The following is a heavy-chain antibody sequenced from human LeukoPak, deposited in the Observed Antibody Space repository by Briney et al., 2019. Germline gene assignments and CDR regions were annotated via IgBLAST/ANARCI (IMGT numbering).Heavy chain of an antibody. CDR1: GGSFSGYY. CDR3: AREDAYSSSWNNWFDP. Sequence: PSETLSLTCAVYGGSFSGYYWSWIRQPPGKGLEWIGEINHSGSTNYNPSLKSRVTISVDTSKNQFSLKLSSVTAADTAVYYCAREDAYSSSWNNWFDPWGQGTLVTVSS. V-gene: IGHV4-34*01. D-gene: IGHD6-13*01. CDR2: INHSGST. J-gene: IGHJ5*02.